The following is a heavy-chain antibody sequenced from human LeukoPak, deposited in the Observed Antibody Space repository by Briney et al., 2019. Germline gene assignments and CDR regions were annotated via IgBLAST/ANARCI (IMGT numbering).Heavy chain of an antibody. CDR3: ARASGWVGQFDY. J-gene: IGHJ4*02. V-gene: IGHV3-30*03. Sequence: GRSLRLSCAASGFTFSSHGMHWVRQAPGKGLEWVAVISYDENNKYYADSVKGRFTISRDSSKNTVYLQMSSLRAEDTAVYYCARASGWVGQFDYWGQGTLVTVSS. D-gene: IGHD6-19*01. CDR1: GFTFSSHG. CDR2: ISYDENNK.